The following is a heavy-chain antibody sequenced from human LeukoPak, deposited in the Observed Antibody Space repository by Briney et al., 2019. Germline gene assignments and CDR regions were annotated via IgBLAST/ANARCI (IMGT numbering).Heavy chain of an antibody. J-gene: IGHJ4*02. CDR1: GYTFTSYA. CDR3: ARDRGYGGNSEYSDY. Sequence: ASVKVSCKASGYTFTSYAMHWVRQAPGQRLEWMGWINAGNGNTKYSQKFQGRVTITRDTSASTAYMELSSLRSEDTAVYYCARDRGYGGNSEYSDYWGQGTLVTVSS. D-gene: IGHD4-23*01. V-gene: IGHV1-3*01. CDR2: INAGNGNT.